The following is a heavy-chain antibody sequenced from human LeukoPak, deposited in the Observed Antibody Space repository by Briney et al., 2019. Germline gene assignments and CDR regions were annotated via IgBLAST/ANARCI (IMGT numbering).Heavy chain of an antibody. CDR2: IIPILGIA. D-gene: IGHD5-18*01. V-gene: IGHV1-69*04. CDR1: GGTFSSYA. J-gene: IGHJ6*02. Sequence: GASVKVSCKASGGTFSSYAISWVRQAPGQGLEWMGRIIPILGIANYAQKFQGRVTITADKSTSTAYMELSSLRSEDTAVYYCARDGGYGRRYYHHYGMEVWGQGTTVTVSS. CDR3: ARDGGYGRRYYHHYGMEV.